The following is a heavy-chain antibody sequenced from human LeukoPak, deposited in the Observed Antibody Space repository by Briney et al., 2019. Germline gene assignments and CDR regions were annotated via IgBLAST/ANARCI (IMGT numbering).Heavy chain of an antibody. CDR2: ISAYNGNT. CDR3: ARGRITMVRGVMKLSYYYYGMDV. D-gene: IGHD3-10*01. V-gene: IGHV1-18*01. J-gene: IGHJ6*02. Sequence: GASVNVSCKASGYTFTSYGIRWVRQAPGQGLEWMGWISAYNGNTNYAQKLQGRVTMTTDTSTSTAYMELRSLRSDDSAVYYCARGRITMVRGVMKLSYYYYGMDVWGQGTTVTVSS. CDR1: GYTFTSYG.